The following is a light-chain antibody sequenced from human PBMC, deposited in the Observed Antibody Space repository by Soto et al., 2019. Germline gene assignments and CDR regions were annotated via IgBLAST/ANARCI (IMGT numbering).Light chain of an antibody. CDR1: QSVSSY. CDR2: DAS. V-gene: IGKV3-11*01. J-gene: IGKJ5*01. Sequence: VFTQSPATLSLSPGERATLSCRASQSVSSYLAWYQQKPGQAPRLLIYDASNRATGIPARFSGSGSGTDFTLTISSLETEDFAAYYCQQRSNWPPITFGQGTRLEIK. CDR3: QQRSNWPPIT.